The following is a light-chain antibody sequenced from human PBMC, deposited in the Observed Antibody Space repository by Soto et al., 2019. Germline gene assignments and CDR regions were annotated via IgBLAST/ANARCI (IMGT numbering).Light chain of an antibody. CDR2: RNN. CDR3: AAWDDSLSGPHYV. Sequence: QSVLTQPPSASGTPGQRVTISCSGSSSNIGSNYVYWYQQLPGTAPKLLIYRNNQRPSGVPDRFSGSKSGTSASPAISGLRSEDEADYYCAAWDDSLSGPHYVFGTGTKVTVL. J-gene: IGLJ1*01. CDR1: SSNIGSNY. V-gene: IGLV1-47*01.